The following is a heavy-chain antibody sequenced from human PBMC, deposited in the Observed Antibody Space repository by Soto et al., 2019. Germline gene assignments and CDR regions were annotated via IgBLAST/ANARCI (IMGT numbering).Heavy chain of an antibody. CDR2: INPNSGGT. D-gene: IGHD2-2*01. Sequence: QVQLVQSGAEVKKPGASVKVSCKASGFTFSAYYLYWVRQAPGQGLEWLGWINPNSGGTNNAQKFQGRVTMTRDTCTITVYMELSALISADTAVYFCARSLLDEYSSSWRSAYYGMDVWGQGTTVTVSS. CDR1: GFTFSAYY. J-gene: IGHJ6*02. CDR3: ARSLLDEYSSSWRSAYYGMDV. V-gene: IGHV1-2*02.